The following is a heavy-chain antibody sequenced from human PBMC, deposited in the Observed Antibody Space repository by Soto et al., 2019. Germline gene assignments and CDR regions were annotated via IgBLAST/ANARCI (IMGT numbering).Heavy chain of an antibody. CDR2: ISVNGGST. J-gene: IGHJ4*02. D-gene: IGHD2-15*01. V-gene: IGHV3-23*01. CDR3: EKERNSWYSSGSDS. CDR1: GFTFSSCA. Sequence: PGGSLRLSCAASGFTFSSCAMGWVRQAPGKGLEWVSSISVNGGSTYYADSVKGRFTISRDNSKNILYLHMISLRAEDTAVYYCEKERNSWYSSGSDSWGQGTLVTVSS.